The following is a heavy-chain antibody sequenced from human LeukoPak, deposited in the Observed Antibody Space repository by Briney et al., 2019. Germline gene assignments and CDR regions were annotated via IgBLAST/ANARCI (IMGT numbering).Heavy chain of an antibody. CDR2: ISSSSSTI. J-gene: IGHJ6*03. Sequence: PGGSLRLSCAASGFTFSSYSMNWVRRASGKGLEWVSYISSSSSTIYYADSVKGRFTISRDNAKNSLYLQMNSLRAEDTAVYYCAREGSYYDFWSGYAYYYYYYYMDVWGKGTTVTVSS. CDR1: GFTFSSYS. D-gene: IGHD3-3*01. V-gene: IGHV3-48*01. CDR3: AREGSYYDFWSGYAYYYYYYYMDV.